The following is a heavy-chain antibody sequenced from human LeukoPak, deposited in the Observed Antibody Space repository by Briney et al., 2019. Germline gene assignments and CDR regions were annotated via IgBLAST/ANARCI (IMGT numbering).Heavy chain of an antibody. CDR1: GFTFSNYW. V-gene: IGHV3-7*01. CDR3: ARAPGNRNLDY. J-gene: IGHJ4*02. CDR2: IKQDGSEK. Sequence: GGSLRLSCAASGFTFSNYWMSWVRQAPGKGLEWVANIKQDGSEKYYVDSVKGRFIISRDNAKNSLYLQMNNLRAEDTAVYYCARAPGNRNLDYWGQGTLVTASS.